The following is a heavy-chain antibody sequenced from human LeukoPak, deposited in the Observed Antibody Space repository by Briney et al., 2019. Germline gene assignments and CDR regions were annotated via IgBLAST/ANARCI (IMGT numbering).Heavy chain of an antibody. CDR2: IIPILGIA. CDR3: AEDCSGGSCYQGSAFDI. CDR1: GGTFSSYA. D-gene: IGHD2-15*01. Sequence: SVKVSCKASGGTFSSYAISWVRQAPGQGLEWMGRIIPILGIANYAQKFQGRVTITADKSTSTAYMELSSLRSEDTAVYYCAEDCSGGSCYQGSAFDIWGQGTMVTVSS. V-gene: IGHV1-69*04. J-gene: IGHJ3*02.